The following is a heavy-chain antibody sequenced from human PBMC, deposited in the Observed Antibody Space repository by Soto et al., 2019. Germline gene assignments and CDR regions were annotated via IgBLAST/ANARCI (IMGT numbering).Heavy chain of an antibody. CDR2: ISGSGGST. CDR3: AREIVVVVAATRTEYFEH. V-gene: IGHV3-23*01. Sequence: GGSLRLSCAASGFTFSSYAMSWVRQAPGKGLEWVSAISGSGGSTYYAGSVKGRFTMSRDNSKKTVYLQMNSLRAEDTAVYYCAREIVVVVAATRTEYFEHWGQGTLVTVSS. J-gene: IGHJ1*01. D-gene: IGHD2-15*01. CDR1: GFTFSSYA.